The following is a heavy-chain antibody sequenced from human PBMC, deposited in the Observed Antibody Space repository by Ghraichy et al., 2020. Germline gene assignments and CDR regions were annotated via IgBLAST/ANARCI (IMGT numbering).Heavy chain of an antibody. CDR3: ARGRYCGGGGCFPRPSSFDS. CDR2: IYPGGSS. J-gene: IGHJ4*02. Sequence: SETLSLTCAVYGAFGGYYWSWIRQSLGKGLEWFLEIYPGGSSNYNPSLRSRVTISVDASQRQFSLRLTSVTAADTAMYYCARGRYCGGGGCFPRPSSFDSWGQGTLVTVSS. V-gene: IGHV4-34*01. CDR1: GAFGGYY. D-gene: IGHD2-15*01.